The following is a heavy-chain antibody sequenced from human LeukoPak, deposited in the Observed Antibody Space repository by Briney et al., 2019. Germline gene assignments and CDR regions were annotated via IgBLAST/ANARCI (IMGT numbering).Heavy chain of an antibody. CDR3: ARGLGSGWVDF. V-gene: IGHV4-34*01. J-gene: IGHJ4*02. CDR1: GGSFTTYY. Sequence: PSETLSLTCAVFGGSFTTYYWTWIRQPPGKGLEWIGEFHHSGKINYKLSLRSRVTISLDTSKNQFSLNLSSVTAADTAVYYCARGLGSGWVDFWGQGTLVTVSS. D-gene: IGHD6-19*01. CDR2: FHHSGKI.